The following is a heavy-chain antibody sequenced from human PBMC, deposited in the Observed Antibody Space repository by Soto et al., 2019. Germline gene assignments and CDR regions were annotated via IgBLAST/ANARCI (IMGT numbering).Heavy chain of an antibody. V-gene: IGHV3-23*01. CDR2: ISGSGGST. Sequence: EVHLLESGEGLVQPGGSLRLSCAASGFTFSTYAMSWVRQAPGKGLEWVSAISGSGGSTHYADSVKGRFTISRDNYKNTVYLEMNSLRVEDTAIYYCAKDGGGNYGGYCDYWGQGALVTVSS. D-gene: IGHD3-10*01. CDR1: GFTFSTYA. CDR3: AKDGGGNYGGYCDY. J-gene: IGHJ4*02.